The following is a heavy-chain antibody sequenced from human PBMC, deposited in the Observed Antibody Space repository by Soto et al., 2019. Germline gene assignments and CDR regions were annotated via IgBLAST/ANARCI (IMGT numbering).Heavy chain of an antibody. CDR2: INPSGGST. Sequence: ASVKVSCKASGYTFTSYYMHWVRQAPGQGLEWMGIINPSGGSTSYAQKFQGRVTMTRDTSTSTVYMELSSLRSEDTAVYYCARVSDITGTTPATFDIWGQGTMVTV. CDR1: GYTFTSYY. D-gene: IGHD1-7*01. V-gene: IGHV1-46*03. J-gene: IGHJ3*02. CDR3: ARVSDITGTTPATFDI.